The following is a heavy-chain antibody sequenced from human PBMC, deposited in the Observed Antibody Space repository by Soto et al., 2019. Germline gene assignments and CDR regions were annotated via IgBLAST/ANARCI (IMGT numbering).Heavy chain of an antibody. CDR3: ARGCIAAAGRSRFFDY. V-gene: IGHV4-34*01. CDR1: GGSFSGYY. J-gene: IGHJ4*02. D-gene: IGHD6-13*01. CDR2: INHSGST. Sequence: PSETLSLTCAVYGGSFSGYYWSWIRQPPGKGLEWIGEINHSGSTNYNPSLKSRVTISEETSKNQFSLKLSSVTAADTAVYYCARGCIAAAGRSRFFDYWGQGTLVTVSS.